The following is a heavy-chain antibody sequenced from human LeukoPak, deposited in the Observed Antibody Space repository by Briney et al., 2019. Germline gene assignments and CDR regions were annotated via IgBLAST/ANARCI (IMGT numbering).Heavy chain of an antibody. CDR3: ARGRFRVAGTYYFDY. J-gene: IGHJ4*02. CDR2: INHSGST. Sequence: SETLSLTCAVYGGSFSGYYWSWIRQPPGKGLESIGEINHSGSTNYNPSLKSRVTISVDTSKNQFSLKLSSVTAADTAVYYCARGRFRVAGTYYFDYWGQGTLVTVSS. D-gene: IGHD6-19*01. CDR1: GGSFSGYY. V-gene: IGHV4-34*01.